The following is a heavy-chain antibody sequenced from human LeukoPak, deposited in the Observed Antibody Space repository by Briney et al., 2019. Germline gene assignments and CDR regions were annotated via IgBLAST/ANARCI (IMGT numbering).Heavy chain of an antibody. J-gene: IGHJ4*02. CDR3: AKDRHMVRGTYFDY. CDR1: GFTFSSYG. V-gene: IGHV3-30*02. CDR2: IRYDGSNK. D-gene: IGHD3-10*01. Sequence: GGSLRLSCAASGFTFSSYGMHWVRQAPGKGLEGVAFIRYDGSNKYYADSVKGRFTISRDNSKNTLYLQMNSLRAEDTAVYYCAKDRHMVRGTYFDYWGQGTLVTVSS.